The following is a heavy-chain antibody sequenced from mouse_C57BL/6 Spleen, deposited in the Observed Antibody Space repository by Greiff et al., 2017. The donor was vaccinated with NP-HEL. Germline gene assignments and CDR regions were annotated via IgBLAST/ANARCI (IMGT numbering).Heavy chain of an antibody. CDR2: ISSGSSTI. CDR3: ARCYYGSGAWFAY. Sequence: EVKLMESGGGLVKPGGSLKLSCAASGFTFSDYGMHWVRQAPEKGLEWVAYISSGSSTIYYADTVKGRFTISRDNAKITLFLQMTSLRSEDTAMYYGARCYYGSGAWFAYWGQGTLVTVSA. CDR1: GFTFSDYG. V-gene: IGHV5-17*01. D-gene: IGHD1-1*01. J-gene: IGHJ3*01.